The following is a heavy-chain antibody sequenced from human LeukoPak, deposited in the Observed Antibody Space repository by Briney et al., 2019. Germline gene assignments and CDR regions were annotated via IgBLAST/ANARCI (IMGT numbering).Heavy chain of an antibody. CDR2: INPSGGST. V-gene: IGHV1-46*01. J-gene: IGHJ6*02. Sequence: ASVKVSCKASGYTFTSYYMHWVRQAPGQGLEWMGIINPSGGSTSYAQKFQGRVTMTRDTSTSTVYIELSSLRSDDTAVYYCATVPSDSHSGSYYYYGMDVWGQGTTVTVSS. CDR3: ATVPSDSHSGSYYYYGMDV. D-gene: IGHD1-26*01. CDR1: GYTFTSYY.